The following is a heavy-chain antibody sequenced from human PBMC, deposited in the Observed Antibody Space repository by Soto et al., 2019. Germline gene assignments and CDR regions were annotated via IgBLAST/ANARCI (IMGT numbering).Heavy chain of an antibody. CDR3: ARGGPLAGTRWFDP. J-gene: IGHJ5*02. D-gene: IGHD6-19*01. CDR2: MNNNSGNT. Sequence: ASVKVSCKASGCTFARYDINWVRQATVQGLEWMGRMNNNSGNTHYAQKFQGRVTMTRDTKIRTAYMELGSVGCEYTAVYYCARGGPLAGTRWFDPWGQGTMVTVSS. CDR1: GCTFARYD. V-gene: IGHV1-8*01.